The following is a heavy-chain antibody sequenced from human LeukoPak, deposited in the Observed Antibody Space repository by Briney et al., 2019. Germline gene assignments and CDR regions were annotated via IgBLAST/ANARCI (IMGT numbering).Heavy chain of an antibody. Sequence: GGSLRLSCAASGFTFSDYYMSWIRQAPGKGLEWVSYISSSGSTIYYADSEKGRFTISRDNAKNSLYLQMNSLRAEDTAVYYCAGERGYSYGYTPNWGQGTLVTVSS. J-gene: IGHJ4*02. CDR1: GFTFSDYY. CDR2: ISSSGSTI. V-gene: IGHV3-11*04. D-gene: IGHD5-18*01. CDR3: AGERGYSYGYTPN.